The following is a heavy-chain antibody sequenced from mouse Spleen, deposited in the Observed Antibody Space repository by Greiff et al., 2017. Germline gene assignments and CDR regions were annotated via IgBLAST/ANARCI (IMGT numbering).Heavy chain of an antibody. CDR3: ARTLLTGTEWYFDV. Sequence: VQLQESGPGLVQPSQSLSITCTVSGFSLTSYGVHWVRQSPGKGLEWLGVIWSGGSTDYNAAFISRLSISKDNSKSQVFFKMNSLQADDTAIYYCARTLLTGTEWYFDVWGAGTTVTVSS. D-gene: IGHD4-1*01. V-gene: IGHV2-2*01. CDR2: IWSGGST. CDR1: GFSLTSYG. J-gene: IGHJ1*01.